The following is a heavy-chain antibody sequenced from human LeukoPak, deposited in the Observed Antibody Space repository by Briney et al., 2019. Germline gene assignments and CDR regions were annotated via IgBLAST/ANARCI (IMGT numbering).Heavy chain of an antibody. D-gene: IGHD3-3*01. CDR3: ARYEPRYYDFWSGRPTPFDY. V-gene: IGHV1-18*01. CDR1: GYTFTSYG. CDR2: IRAYNGNT. Sequence: ASVKVSCKASGYTFTSYGISWVRQAPGQGLEWMGWIRAYNGNTNYAQKLQGRVTMTTDTSTSTAYMELRSLRSDDTAVYYCARYEPRYYDFWSGRPTPFDYWGQGTLVTVSS. J-gene: IGHJ4*02.